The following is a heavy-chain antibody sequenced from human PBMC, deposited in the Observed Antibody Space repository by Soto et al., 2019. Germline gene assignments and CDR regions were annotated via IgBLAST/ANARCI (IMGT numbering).Heavy chain of an antibody. CDR2: ISYDGSNK. CDR1: GFTFSSYA. CDR3: ARDSESSYYYDSSGYYAFRYFDL. Sequence: QVQLVESGGGVVQPGRSLRLSCAASGFTFSSYAMHWVRQAPGKGLEWVAVISYDGSNKYYADSVKGRFTISRDNSNTTLYLQMNSLRAEDTAVYYCARDSESSYYYDSSGYYAFRYFDLWGRGTLVTVSS. V-gene: IGHV3-30-3*01. D-gene: IGHD3-22*01. J-gene: IGHJ2*01.